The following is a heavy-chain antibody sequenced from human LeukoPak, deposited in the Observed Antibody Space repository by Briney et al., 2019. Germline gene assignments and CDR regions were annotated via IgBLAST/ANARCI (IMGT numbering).Heavy chain of an antibody. CDR1: GGSVSSGSYY. J-gene: IGHJ4*02. Sequence: PTGTLSLTCTVSGGSVSSGSYYWSWIRQPPGKGLEWIGYIYYCGSTNYNPSLKSRVTISVDTSKNQFSLKLSSVTAADTAVYYCARIPFVVVPAAIDYWGQGTLVTVSS. CDR3: ARIPFVVVPAAIDY. CDR2: IYYCGST. V-gene: IGHV4-61*01. D-gene: IGHD2-2*02.